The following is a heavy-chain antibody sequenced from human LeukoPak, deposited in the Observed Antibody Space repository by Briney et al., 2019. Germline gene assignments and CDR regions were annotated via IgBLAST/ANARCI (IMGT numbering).Heavy chain of an antibody. Sequence: PSETLSLTCIVSGGSISSSSYYWGWIRQPPGKGLEWIGSIYYSGSTYYNPSLKSRVTISVDTSKNQFSLELSSVTAADTAVYYCVCGGGTVTNAFDIWGQGTMVTVSS. J-gene: IGHJ3*02. CDR2: IYYSGST. CDR1: GGSISSSSYY. CDR3: VCGGGTVTNAFDI. D-gene: IGHD4-11*01. V-gene: IGHV4-39*01.